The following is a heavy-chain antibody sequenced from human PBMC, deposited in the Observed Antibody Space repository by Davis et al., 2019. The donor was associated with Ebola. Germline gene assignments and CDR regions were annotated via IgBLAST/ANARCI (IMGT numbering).Heavy chain of an antibody. CDR3: ATADGRFLEWLSFDY. CDR2: IIPILGTT. D-gene: IGHD3-3*01. Sequence: SVKVSCKASGYTFTYRYLHWVRQAPGQALEWMGGIIPILGTTHYAQKFQGRVTMTEDTSTDTAYMELSSLRSEDTAVYYCATADGRFLEWLSFDYWGQGTLVTVSS. CDR1: GYTFTYRY. V-gene: IGHV1-45*02. J-gene: IGHJ4*02.